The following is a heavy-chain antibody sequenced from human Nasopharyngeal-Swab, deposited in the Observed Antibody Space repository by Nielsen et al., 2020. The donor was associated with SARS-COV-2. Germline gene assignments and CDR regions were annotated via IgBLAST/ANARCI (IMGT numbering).Heavy chain of an antibody. D-gene: IGHD6-6*01. CDR3: ARSIAARVYYYYYMDV. Sequence: SVQVSCKASGGTFSSYAISWVRQAPGQGLEWMGGIIPIFGTANYAQKFQGRVTITADESTSTAYMELSSLRSEDTAVYYCARSIAARVYYYYYMDVWGKGTTVTVSS. V-gene: IGHV1-69*13. J-gene: IGHJ6*03. CDR1: GGTFSSYA. CDR2: IIPIFGTA.